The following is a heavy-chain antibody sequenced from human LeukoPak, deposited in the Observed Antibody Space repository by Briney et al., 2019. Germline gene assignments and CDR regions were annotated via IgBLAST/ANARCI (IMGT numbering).Heavy chain of an antibody. CDR2: ISGSGGRT. CDR1: GFTISSYG. V-gene: IGHV3-23*01. Sequence: GRSLRLSCAASGFTISSYGMHWVRQAPGKGLEWVSAISGSGGRTYYAGSVKGRFTISRDNSKNTLYLQMNSLRAEDTAVYYCAKDREDYGDVFDYWGQGTLVTVSS. J-gene: IGHJ4*02. CDR3: AKDREDYGDVFDY. D-gene: IGHD4-17*01.